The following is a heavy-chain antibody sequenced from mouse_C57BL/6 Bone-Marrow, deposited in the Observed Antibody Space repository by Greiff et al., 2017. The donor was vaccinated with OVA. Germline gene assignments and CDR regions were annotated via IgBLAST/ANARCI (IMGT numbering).Heavy chain of an antibody. Sequence: QVQLQQSGAELVRPGASVKLSCKASGYTFTDYYINWVKQRPGQGLEWIARIYPGSGNTYYNEKFKGKATLTAEKSSSTAYMQLSSLTSEDSAVYFCARGGAYYYGSSLWAMDYWGQGTSVTVSS. D-gene: IGHD1-1*01. CDR3: ARGGAYYYGSSLWAMDY. CDR1: GYTFTDYY. V-gene: IGHV1-76*01. J-gene: IGHJ4*01. CDR2: IYPGSGNT.